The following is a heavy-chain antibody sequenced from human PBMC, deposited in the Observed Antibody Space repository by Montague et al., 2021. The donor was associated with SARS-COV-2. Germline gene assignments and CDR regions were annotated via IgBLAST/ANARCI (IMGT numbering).Heavy chain of an antibody. D-gene: IGHD6-19*01. CDR2: VYYNGDT. CDR1: GGSTASHD. V-gene: IGHV4-59*08. Sequence: SETLSLTCTVSGGSTASHDGNWIRQSPGKRPEWICYVYYNGDTKYNHSLQIQVTISIDTSENQFSLRLNFVTAADTAVYFCARGWAFAPWGQGRLVTVSS. J-gene: IGHJ3*01. CDR3: ARGWAFAP.